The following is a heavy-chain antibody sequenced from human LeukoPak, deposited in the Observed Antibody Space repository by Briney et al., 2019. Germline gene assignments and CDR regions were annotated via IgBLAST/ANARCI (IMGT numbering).Heavy chain of an antibody. V-gene: IGHV1-69*13. D-gene: IGHD3-22*01. J-gene: IGHJ5*02. CDR3: ARDREGYYDSSGYSLPYNWFDP. CDR1: GYTFTSYA. CDR2: IIPIFGTA. Sequence: GASVKVSCKASGYTFTSYAISWVRQAPGQGLEWMGGIIPIFGTANYAQKFQGRVTITADESTSTAYMELSSLRSEDTAVYYCARDREGYYDSSGYSLPYNWFDPWGQGTLVTVSS.